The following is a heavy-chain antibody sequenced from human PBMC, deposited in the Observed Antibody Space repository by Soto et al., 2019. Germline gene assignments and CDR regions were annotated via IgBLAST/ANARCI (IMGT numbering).Heavy chain of an antibody. Sequence: HPGGSLRLSCAASGFTFSSYAMSWVRQAPGKGLEWVSAISGSGGSTYYADSVKGRFTTSRDNSKNTLYLQMNSLRAEDTAVYYCAKDRGLMTTVTTSYFDYWGQGTLVTVSS. D-gene: IGHD4-17*01. V-gene: IGHV3-23*01. CDR1: GFTFSSYA. CDR2: ISGSGGST. J-gene: IGHJ4*02. CDR3: AKDRGLMTTVTTSYFDY.